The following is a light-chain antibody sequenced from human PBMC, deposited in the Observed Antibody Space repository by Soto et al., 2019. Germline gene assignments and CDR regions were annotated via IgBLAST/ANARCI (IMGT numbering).Light chain of an antibody. V-gene: IGLV2-14*01. Sequence: QSVLTQRTSVSGSPGESITISCTGTSSDVGNYKYVSWYQQHPGKAPKHMIYEVSNRPSGVSNRFSGSKSGNTASLTISGLQAEDETDYYCFSYTSSGTYVFGTGTKVTVL. CDR2: EVS. CDR1: SSDVGNYKY. CDR3: FSYTSSGTYV. J-gene: IGLJ1*01.